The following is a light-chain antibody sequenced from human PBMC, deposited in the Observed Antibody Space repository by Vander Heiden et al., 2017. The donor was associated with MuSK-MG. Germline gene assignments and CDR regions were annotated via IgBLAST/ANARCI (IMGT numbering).Light chain of an antibody. J-gene: IGKJ3*01. CDR2: GAS. V-gene: IGKV1-6*01. CDR3: RQYDNYPFT. Sequence: AIQMTQSPSSLSASVGDRVTITCRASQVIRNDLGWYQQKPGKAPKLLIYGASSLQSGVPSRFSGSGSGTDFTLTISSLQPEDFAAYYCRQYDNYPFTFGHGTKVDIK. CDR1: QVIRND.